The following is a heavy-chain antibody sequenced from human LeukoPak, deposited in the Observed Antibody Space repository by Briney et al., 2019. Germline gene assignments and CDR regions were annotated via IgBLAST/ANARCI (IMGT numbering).Heavy chain of an antibody. J-gene: IGHJ5*01. CDR3: ARGWFDA. CDR1: GFTFSDHE. CDR2: IDSSGTII. V-gene: IGHV3-48*03. Sequence: PGGFLRLSCAASGFTFSDHEMNWVRQAPGKGLEWLSYIDSSGTIIYDADSAKGRFTISRDNAKNSLYLQLSNLRVEDTVFCYCARGWFDAWGRGTLVTVSS.